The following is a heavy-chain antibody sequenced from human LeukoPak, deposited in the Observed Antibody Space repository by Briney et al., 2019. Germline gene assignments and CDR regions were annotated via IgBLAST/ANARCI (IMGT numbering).Heavy chain of an antibody. D-gene: IGHD3-22*01. V-gene: IGHV1-8*01. CDR2: MNPNSGNT. CDR3: ARALSYYYDSSGYARDV. Sequence: ASVKVSCKASGYTFTSYDINWVRQATGQGLEWMGWMNPNSGNTGYAQKFQGRVTMTRNTSISTAYMELSSLRSEDTAVYYCARALSYYYDSSGYARDVWGQGTTVTVSS. CDR1: GYTFTSYD. J-gene: IGHJ6*02.